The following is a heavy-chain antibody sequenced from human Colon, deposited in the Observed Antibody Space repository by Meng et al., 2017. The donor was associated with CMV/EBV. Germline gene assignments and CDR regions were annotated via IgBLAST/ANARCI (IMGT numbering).Heavy chain of an antibody. D-gene: IGHD6-25*01. V-gene: IGHV1-2*02. CDR1: GYAFVDYY. Sequence: CKTSGYAFVDYYIHWVRQAPGQRLEWMGWMNSNEGHTVYTPHLRGRVSMTRDTSSNTAYMELTSLNSDDTAVYFCARGSQSQRLLDYWGQGTLVTVSS. J-gene: IGHJ4*02. CDR2: MNSNEGHT. CDR3: ARGSQSQRLLDY.